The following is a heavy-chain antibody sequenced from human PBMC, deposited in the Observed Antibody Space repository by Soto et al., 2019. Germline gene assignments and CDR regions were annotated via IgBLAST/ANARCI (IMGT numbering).Heavy chain of an antibody. J-gene: IGHJ4*02. Sequence: HACCLRHSGASCECTYSSDAMSRDSQAPGKGLEWVSAISGSGGSTYYADSVKGRFTISRDNSKNTLYLQMNSLRAEDTAVYYCAKDDIRPAAIDYWGQGTLVTAPQ. CDR2: ISGSGGST. CDR3: AKDDIRPAAIDY. D-gene: IGHD2-2*01. V-gene: IGHV3-23*01. CDR1: ECTYSSDA.